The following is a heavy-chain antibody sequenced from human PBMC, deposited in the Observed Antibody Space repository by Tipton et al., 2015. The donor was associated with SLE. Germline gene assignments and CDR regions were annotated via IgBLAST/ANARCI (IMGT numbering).Heavy chain of an antibody. CDR3: ARGAGDRLDY. CDR1: GYTFTSYY. D-gene: IGHD7-27*01. J-gene: IGHJ4*02. Sequence: QVQLVQSGAEVKKPGASVKVSCKASGYTFTSYYMHWVRQAPGQGLEWMGIINPSGGSTSYAQKFQGRVTMTRNTSISTAYMELSSLRSEDTAVYYCARGAGDRLDYWGQGTLVTVSS. V-gene: IGHV1-46*01. CDR2: INPSGGST.